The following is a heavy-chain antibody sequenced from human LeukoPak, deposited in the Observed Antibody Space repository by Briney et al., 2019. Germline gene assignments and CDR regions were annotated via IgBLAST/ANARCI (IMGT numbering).Heavy chain of an antibody. V-gene: IGHV1-2*06. CDR2: LNPNNGYT. D-gene: IGHD6-13*01. CDR1: GYTFIDYF. Sequence: ASVKVSCKTSGYTFIDYFIHWVRQAPGQGLEWMGRLNPNNGYTFYTEEFQGRVTMTSDTSISTAYMELTSLTSDDTAVYYCASAASSSWYYFDYWGQGTLVTVSS. J-gene: IGHJ4*02. CDR3: ASAASSSWYYFDY.